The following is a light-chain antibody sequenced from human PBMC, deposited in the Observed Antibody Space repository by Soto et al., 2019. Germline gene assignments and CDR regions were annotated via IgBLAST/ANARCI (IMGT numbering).Light chain of an antibody. Sequence: QSALTQPASVSGSPGQLITISCTGTSSDVGSYNLVSWYQQHPGKAPKLMIYEGSKRPSGVSNRFSGSKSGNTASLTISGLQAEDEADYYCCSYAGSSDVFGTGTKVTVL. V-gene: IGLV2-23*01. CDR2: EGS. CDR1: SSDVGSYNL. J-gene: IGLJ1*01. CDR3: CSYAGSSDV.